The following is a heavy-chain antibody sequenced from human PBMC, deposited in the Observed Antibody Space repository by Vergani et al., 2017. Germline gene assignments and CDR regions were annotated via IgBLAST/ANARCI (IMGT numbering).Heavy chain of an antibody. V-gene: IGHV3-21*01. CDR1: GFTFSSYA. CDR2: ISSSSSYI. Sequence: VQLVESGGGVVQPGRSLRLSCAASGFTFSSYAMHWVRQAPGKGLEWVSSISSSSSYIYYADSVKGRFTISRDNAKNSLYLQMNSLRAEDTAVYYCARKLPSYYYYYGMDVWGQGTTVTVSS. D-gene: IGHD1-26*01. J-gene: IGHJ6*02. CDR3: ARKLPSYYYYYGMDV.